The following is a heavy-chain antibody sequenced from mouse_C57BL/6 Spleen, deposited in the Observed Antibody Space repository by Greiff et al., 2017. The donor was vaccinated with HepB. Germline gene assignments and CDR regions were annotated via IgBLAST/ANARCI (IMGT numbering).Heavy chain of an antibody. V-gene: IGHV1-54*01. CDR3: ARAYYGSSPSFDY. CDR1: GYSFTNYL. J-gene: IGHJ2*01. Sequence: QVQLQQSGAELVRPGTSVKVSCKASGYSFTNYLIEWVKQRPGQGLEWIGVINPGSGGTNYNEKFKGKATLTADKSSSTAYMHLSSLTSEDSAFYFCARAYYGSSPSFDYWGQGTTLTVSS. D-gene: IGHD1-1*01. CDR2: INPGSGGT.